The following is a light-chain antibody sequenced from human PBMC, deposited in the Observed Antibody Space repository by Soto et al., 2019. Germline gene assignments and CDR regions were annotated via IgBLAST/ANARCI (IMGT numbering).Light chain of an antibody. CDR3: QQYSNWPPYT. V-gene: IGKV3-15*01. J-gene: IGKJ2*01. CDR2: STS. Sequence: EVVMTQSPATLSVSPGERATLSCRASQNVGGRLAWYQQKPGQAPRLLIYSTSTRATGVPARFTGSGSGTEFTLTISSLQSEDFALYYCQQYSNWPPYTFAQGTKLEIK. CDR1: QNVGGR.